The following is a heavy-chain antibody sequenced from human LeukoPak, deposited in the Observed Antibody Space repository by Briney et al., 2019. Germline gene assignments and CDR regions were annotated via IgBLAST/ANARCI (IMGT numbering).Heavy chain of an antibody. J-gene: IGHJ5*02. Sequence: PSETLSLTCAVYGGSFSGYYWSWIRQPPGKGLEWIGEINHSGSTNYNPSLKSRVTISVDTSKNQFSLKLSSVTAADTAVYYCARGPRKARINSWFDPWGQGTLVTVSS. CDR1: GGSFSGYY. D-gene: IGHD3-10*01. CDR3: ARGPRKARINSWFDP. V-gene: IGHV4-34*01. CDR2: INHSGST.